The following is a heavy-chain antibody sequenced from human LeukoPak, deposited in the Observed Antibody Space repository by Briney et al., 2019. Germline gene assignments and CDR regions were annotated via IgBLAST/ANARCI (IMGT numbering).Heavy chain of an antibody. CDR3: ARDHGRATMAYYYYYYMDV. V-gene: IGHV1-18*01. CDR1: GYTFTSYG. J-gene: IGHJ6*03. Sequence: ASVKVSCKASGYTFTSYGISWVRQAPGHGLEWMGWISAYNGNTNYAQKLQGRVTMTTDTSTSTAYMELRSLRSDDTAVYYCARDHGRATMAYYYYYYMDVWGKGTTVTISS. D-gene: IGHD3-10*01. CDR2: ISAYNGNT.